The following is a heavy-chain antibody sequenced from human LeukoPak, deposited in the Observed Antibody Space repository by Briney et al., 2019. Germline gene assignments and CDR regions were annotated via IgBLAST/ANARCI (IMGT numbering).Heavy chain of an antibody. CDR3: ARDPPYYYYMDV. V-gene: IGHV1-8*01. CDR1: GYTFTSYD. J-gene: IGHJ6*03. Sequence: ASVKVSCKASGYTFTSYDINWVRQATGQGLEWMGWMNPNSGNTGYAQKFQGRVTMTRNTSISTAYMELSSLRSEDTAVYYCARDPPYYYYMDVWGKGTTVTISS. CDR2: MNPNSGNT.